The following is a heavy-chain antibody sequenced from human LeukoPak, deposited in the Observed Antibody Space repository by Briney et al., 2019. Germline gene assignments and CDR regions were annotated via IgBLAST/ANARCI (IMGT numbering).Heavy chain of an antibody. CDR3: ARAAGNRYFDLYYGMDV. CDR2: INHSGST. Sequence: SETLSLTCAVYGGSFNGYYWSWIRQSPGKGLEWIGEINHSGSTKYNPSLESRFTMSVDTSKNQFSLKVNSVTAADTAVYYCARAAGNRYFDLYYGMDVWGQGTTVTVSS. J-gene: IGHJ6*02. CDR1: GGSFNGYY. V-gene: IGHV4-34*01. D-gene: IGHD3-9*01.